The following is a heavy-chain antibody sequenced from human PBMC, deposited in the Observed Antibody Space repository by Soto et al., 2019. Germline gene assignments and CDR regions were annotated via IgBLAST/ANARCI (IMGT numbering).Heavy chain of an antibody. CDR3: ARGPPLSGTSYWYFDL. CDR2: IHYSGIT. Sequence: SETLSLTCTVSGASISRYYLSWIRQPPGKGLEWIAYIHYSGITNYNPSLKSRVTISVDTSKNQFSLKLSSVTAADTAVYYCARGPPLSGTSYWYFDLWGRGTLVTVSS. J-gene: IGHJ2*01. D-gene: IGHD1-1*01. CDR1: GASISRYY. V-gene: IGHV4-59*01.